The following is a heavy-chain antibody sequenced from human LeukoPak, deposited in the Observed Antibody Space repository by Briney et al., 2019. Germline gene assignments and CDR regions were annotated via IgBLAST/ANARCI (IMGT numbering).Heavy chain of an antibody. J-gene: IGHJ4*02. CDR1: GFTFSSYS. Sequence: GGSLRLSCAASGFTFSSYSMNWVRQAPGKGLEWVSYISSSGRTISYADSVKGRFTISRDDANNSLYLQMNSLRAEDTALYYCAKGLRFGELLYWGQGTLVTVSS. CDR2: ISSSGRTI. V-gene: IGHV3-48*04. CDR3: AKGLRFGELLY. D-gene: IGHD3-10*01.